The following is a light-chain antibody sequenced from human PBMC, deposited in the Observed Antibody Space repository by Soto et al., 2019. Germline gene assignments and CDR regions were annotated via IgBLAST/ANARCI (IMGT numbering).Light chain of an antibody. J-gene: IGKJ1*01. Sequence: DIQMTQSPSTLSASVGDRVTITCRATQSISNSLAWYQQKPGKAPNLLIYKASSLETGVPSRFSPSGSGTDFTLTITSLQPDDSATYYCQQYASFCTFGQGTKVQIK. V-gene: IGKV1-5*03. CDR2: KAS. CDR1: QSISNS. CDR3: QQYASFCT.